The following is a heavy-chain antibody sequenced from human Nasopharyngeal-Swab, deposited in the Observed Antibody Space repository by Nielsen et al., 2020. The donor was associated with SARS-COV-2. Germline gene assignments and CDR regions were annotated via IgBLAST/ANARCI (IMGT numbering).Heavy chain of an antibody. Sequence: GESLKISCAAPGFTFSSYAMHWVRQAPGKGLEWVAVISYDGSNKYYADSVKGRFTISRDNSKNTLYLQMNSLRAEDTAVYYCARDIADPRYGDYVLDYWGQGTLVTVSS. D-gene: IGHD4-17*01. CDR1: GFTFSSYA. J-gene: IGHJ4*02. V-gene: IGHV3-30*04. CDR2: ISYDGSNK. CDR3: ARDIADPRYGDYVLDY.